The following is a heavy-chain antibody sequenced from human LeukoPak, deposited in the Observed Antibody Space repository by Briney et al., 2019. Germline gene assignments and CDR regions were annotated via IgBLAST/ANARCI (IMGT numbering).Heavy chain of an antibody. V-gene: IGHV4-59*01. J-gene: IGHJ4*02. D-gene: IGHD6-13*01. CDR3: ARVSAAAPYYFDY. CDR2: IYYSGST. CDR1: GGSISSYY. Sequence: SETLSPTCTVSGGSISSYYWSWIRQPPGKGLEWIGYIYYSGSTDYNPSLKSRVTISVDTSKNQFSLKLSSVSAADTAVYYCARVSAAAPYYFDYWGQGTLVTVSS.